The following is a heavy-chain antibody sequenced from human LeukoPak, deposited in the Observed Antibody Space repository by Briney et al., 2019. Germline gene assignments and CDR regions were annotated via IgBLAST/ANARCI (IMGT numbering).Heavy chain of an antibody. CDR3: ARGSRFGEFAFDY. CDR2: IIPIFGTA. V-gene: IGHV1-69*13. D-gene: IGHD3-10*01. J-gene: IGHJ4*02. Sequence: SVKVSCKASGGTFSSYAISWVRQAPGQGLEWMGGIIPIFGTANYAQKFQGRVTITADESTSTAYMELSSLRSEDTAVYYCARGSRFGEFAFDYWGQGTLVTVSS. CDR1: GGTFSSYA.